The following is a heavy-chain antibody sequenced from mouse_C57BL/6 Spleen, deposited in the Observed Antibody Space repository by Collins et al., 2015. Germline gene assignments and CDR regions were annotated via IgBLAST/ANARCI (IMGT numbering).Heavy chain of an antibody. CDR2: IWRGGST. Sequence: QVQLKQSGPGLVQPSQSLSITCTVSGFSLTSYGVHWVRQSPGKGLEWLGVIWRGGSTDYNAAFVSRLSITKDISKSQVFFKMNSLQADDSAIYYCAKRNYDGYYFDYWGQGTTLTVSS. J-gene: IGHJ2*01. V-gene: IGHV2-5*01. CDR1: GFSLTSYG. CDR3: AKRNYDGYYFDY. D-gene: IGHD1-1*01.